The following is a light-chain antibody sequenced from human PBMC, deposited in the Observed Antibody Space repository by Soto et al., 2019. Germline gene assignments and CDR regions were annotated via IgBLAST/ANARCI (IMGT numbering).Light chain of an antibody. CDR2: GAS. V-gene: IGKV3-15*01. J-gene: IGKJ4*01. CDR1: QSVSSN. Sequence: EIVRTQSPATLSVSPGERATLSCRASQSVSSNLAWYQQKPGQAPRLLIYGASTRATGIPARFSGSGSGTEFTLTISSLQSEDCEVYYCQQYNNGPPLTVGGGTKVEI. CDR3: QQYNNGPPLT.